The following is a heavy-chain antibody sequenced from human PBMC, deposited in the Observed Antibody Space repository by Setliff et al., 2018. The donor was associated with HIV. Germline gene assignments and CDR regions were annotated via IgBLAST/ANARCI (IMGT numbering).Heavy chain of an antibody. J-gene: IGHJ4*02. CDR3: ARDRYHYGSSGYVRYFDQ. V-gene: IGHV1-2*02. Sequence: ASVKVSCKASGYTFTSYDINWVRQATGQGLEWMGWINPNSGGTNYAQKFQGRVTMTRDTSISTAYMELSRLRSDDAAVYYCARDRYHYGSSGYVRYFDQWGQGALVTVS. CDR1: GYTFTSYD. CDR2: INPNSGGT. D-gene: IGHD3-22*01.